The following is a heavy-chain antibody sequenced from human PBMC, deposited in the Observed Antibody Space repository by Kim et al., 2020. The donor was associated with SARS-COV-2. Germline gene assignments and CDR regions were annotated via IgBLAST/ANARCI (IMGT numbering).Heavy chain of an antibody. CDR2: IYDSGST. Sequence: SETLSLTCTVSGGSISSSSYYWGWIRQPPGKGLEWIGSIYDSGSTYYNPSLKSRVTISVDTSKNQFSLKLSSVTAADTAVYYCAGYCRGGSYSPDYWGQGILVTVSS. CDR3: AGYCRGGSYSPDY. V-gene: IGHV4-39*01. J-gene: IGHJ4*02. D-gene: IGHD2-15*01. CDR1: GGSISSSSYY.